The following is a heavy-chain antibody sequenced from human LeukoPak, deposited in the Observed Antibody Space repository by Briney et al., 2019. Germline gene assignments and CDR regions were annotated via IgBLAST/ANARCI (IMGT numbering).Heavy chain of an antibody. Sequence: ASVKVSCKASGYTFNDYYIHWVRQAPGQGLEWMGWINPKSGGTNYAQKFQGRVTMTRDTSISTVYTELSGLRSDDRAVYYCARIGGRGYSYGTFDYWGQGTLVTVSS. D-gene: IGHD5-18*01. CDR2: INPKSGGT. CDR3: ARIGGRGYSYGTFDY. J-gene: IGHJ4*02. V-gene: IGHV1-2*02. CDR1: GYTFNDYY.